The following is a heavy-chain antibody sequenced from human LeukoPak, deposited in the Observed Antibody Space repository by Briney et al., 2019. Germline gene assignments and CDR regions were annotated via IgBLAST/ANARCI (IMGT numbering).Heavy chain of an antibody. D-gene: IGHD1-7*01. CDR3: ARNYPFFDY. V-gene: IGHV4-4*07. CDR1: GGSISSYY. J-gene: IGHJ4*02. Sequence: KPSETLSLTCTVSGGSISSYYWSWIRQPARKGPEWIGRIYTNGSTNYNPSLKIRVTMSVDTSKNQFSLKLSSVTAADTAVYYCARNYPFFDYWGQGTLVTVSS. CDR2: IYTNGST.